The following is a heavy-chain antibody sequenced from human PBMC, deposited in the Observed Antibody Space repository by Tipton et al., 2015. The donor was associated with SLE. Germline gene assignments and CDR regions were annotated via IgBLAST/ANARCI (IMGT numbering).Heavy chain of an antibody. Sequence: LRLSCTVSGGSISSYYWSWIRQPPGKGLEWIGYIYYSGSTNYAQKFQGRVTITTDESTSTAYMELSSLRSEDTAVYYCARAAPRTSCYEWGQGTLVTVSS. V-gene: IGHV4-59*01. CDR2: IYYSGST. CDR1: GGSISSYY. D-gene: IGHD2-2*01. CDR3: ARAAPRTSCYE. J-gene: IGHJ4*02.